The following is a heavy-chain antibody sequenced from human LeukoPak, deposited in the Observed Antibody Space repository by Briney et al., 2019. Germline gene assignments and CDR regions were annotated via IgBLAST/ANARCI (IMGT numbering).Heavy chain of an antibody. CDR1: GGTFSSYA. CDR3: ASRGGGVVPAAPYYFDY. J-gene: IGHJ4*02. D-gene: IGHD2-2*01. CDR2: IIPIFGTA. V-gene: IGHV1-69*06. Sequence: ASVKVSCKASGGTFSSYAISWVRQAPGQGLEWMGGIIPIFGTANYAQKFQGRVTITADKSTSTAYMELSSLGSEDTAVYYCASRGGGVVPAAPYYFDYWGQGTLVTVSS.